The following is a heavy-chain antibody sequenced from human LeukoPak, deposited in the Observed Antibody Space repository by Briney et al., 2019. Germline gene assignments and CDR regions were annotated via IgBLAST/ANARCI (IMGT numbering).Heavy chain of an antibody. CDR1: GFTFSSYSM. V-gene: IGHV4-4*02. CDR2: MYLSGTT. J-gene: IGHJ4*02. D-gene: IGHD3-22*01. Sequence: PGGSLRLSCAASGFTFSSYSMNWVRQPPGKGLEWIGEMYLSGTTHSNPSVKSRVTISIDKSKNQFFLNLSSVAAADTAVYYCAGLVGRYSSGLYYYYFDYWGQGTLVTVSS. CDR3: AGLVGRYSSGLYYYYFDY.